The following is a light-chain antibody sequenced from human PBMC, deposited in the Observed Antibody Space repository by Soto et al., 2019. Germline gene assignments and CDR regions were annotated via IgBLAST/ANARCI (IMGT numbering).Light chain of an antibody. Sequence: QSALTQPPSASGTPGQRVTISCSGSSSNIGSNTVNWYQQLPGTAPKLLIYSNNQRPSGVPDRFSGSKSGTSASLAISGLQSEDEADHYCAAWDDSLNGFYVFGTGTKVTV. J-gene: IGLJ1*01. CDR3: AAWDDSLNGFYV. V-gene: IGLV1-44*01. CDR1: SSNIGSNT. CDR2: SNN.